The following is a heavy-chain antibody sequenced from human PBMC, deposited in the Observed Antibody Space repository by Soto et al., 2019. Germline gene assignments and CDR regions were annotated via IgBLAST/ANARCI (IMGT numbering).Heavy chain of an antibody. CDR3: ARGGIPPSGYGIAYAMDV. J-gene: IGHJ6*02. CDR1: GVSISGSRYY. V-gene: IGHV4-39*01. CDR2: IYYSGST. D-gene: IGHD1-26*01. Sequence: SETLSLTCTVSGVSISGSRYYWGWIRQPPGRGLEWIGNIYYSGSTYYTPALKSRVTLSVDTSKNQFSLNLNSVTAADTAGDYCARGGIPPSGYGIAYAMDVWGQGTTVTVSS.